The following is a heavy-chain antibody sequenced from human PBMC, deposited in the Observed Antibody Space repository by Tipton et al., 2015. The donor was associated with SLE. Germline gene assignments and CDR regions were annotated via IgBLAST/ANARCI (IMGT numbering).Heavy chain of an antibody. D-gene: IGHD6-13*01. CDR2: LYHSGRT. Sequence: LRLSCAVSGYSISSDCYWGWIRQPPGKGLEWIGSLYHSGRTYYNPSLKSRVTISVSTMNQFSLKLSSVTAADTAVYYCAREFEAPAGRGAMDVWGQGTTVTVSS. CDR1: GYSISSDCY. V-gene: IGHV4-38-2*02. J-gene: IGHJ6*02. CDR3: AREFEAPAGRGAMDV.